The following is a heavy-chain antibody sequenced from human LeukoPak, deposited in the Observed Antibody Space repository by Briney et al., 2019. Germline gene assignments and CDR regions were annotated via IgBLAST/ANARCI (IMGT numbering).Heavy chain of an antibody. Sequence: SETLSLTCAVYGGSFSGYYWSWIRQPPGKGLEWIGEINHSGSTNYNPSLKSRVTISVDTSKNQFSLKLSSVTAADTAVYYCVRGHHDSSGPIDYWGQGTLVTVAS. CDR2: INHSGST. D-gene: IGHD3-22*01. CDR1: GGSFSGYY. CDR3: VRGHHDSSGPIDY. J-gene: IGHJ4*02. V-gene: IGHV4-34*01.